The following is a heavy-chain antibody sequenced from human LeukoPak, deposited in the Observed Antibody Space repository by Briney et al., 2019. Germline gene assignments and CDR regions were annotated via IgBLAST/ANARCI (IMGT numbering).Heavy chain of an antibody. V-gene: IGHV4-30-2*02. Sequence: SETLSLTCTVSGGSISSGGYYWSWIRQPPGKGLEWIGYIYHSGSTYYNPSLKSRVTISVDRSKNQFSLKLSSVTAADTAVYYCASLIVVVPAAQDAFDIWGQGTMVTVSS. J-gene: IGHJ3*02. D-gene: IGHD2-2*01. CDR3: ASLIVVVPAAQDAFDI. CDR2: IYHSGST. CDR1: GGSISSGGYY.